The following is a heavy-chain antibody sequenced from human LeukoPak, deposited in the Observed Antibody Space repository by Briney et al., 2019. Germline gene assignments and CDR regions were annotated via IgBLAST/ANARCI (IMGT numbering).Heavy chain of an antibody. Sequence: AAVKVSCKASGYTFTSYGISWVRQAPGQGLEWVGWISAYNGNTNYAQKLQGRVTMTTDTSTSTAYMELRSLRSDETAVYYCARDCSSTSCRLYYGMDVWGKGTPVTVSS. V-gene: IGHV1-18*04. CDR3: ARDCSSTSCRLYYGMDV. CDR1: GYTFTSYG. J-gene: IGHJ6*04. CDR2: ISAYNGNT. D-gene: IGHD2-2*01.